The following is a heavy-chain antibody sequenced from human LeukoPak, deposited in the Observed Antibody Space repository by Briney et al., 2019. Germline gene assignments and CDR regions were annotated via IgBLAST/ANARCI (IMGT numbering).Heavy chain of an antibody. CDR3: ARDLVTVTKGFDI. J-gene: IGHJ3*02. Sequence: SATLYLTCAVSDDSFSSHYWTWIRQPPGKGLEWMGYISDFGGTNYNPSLKSRVTLSIDTSRNQFSLRLRSVTAADTAVYYCARDLVTVTKGFDIWSQGTMVSVSS. CDR1: DDSFSSHY. D-gene: IGHD4-17*01. V-gene: IGHV4-59*11. CDR2: ISDFGGT.